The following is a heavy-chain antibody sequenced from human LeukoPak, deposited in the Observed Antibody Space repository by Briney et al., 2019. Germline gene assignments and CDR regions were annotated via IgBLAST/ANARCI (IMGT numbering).Heavy chain of an antibody. V-gene: IGHV3-7*01. D-gene: IGHD3-3*01. CDR2: IKQDESEK. Sequence: PGGSLRLSCAASGFTFSSSWMSWLRQAPGKGLEWVANIKQDESEKYYLDSVEGRFTISRDNAKKSLYLQMHSLRVEDTALYYCAREVLRPIHRLSDIHAFDFWGQGTMVTVSS. CDR3: AREVLRPIHRLSDIHAFDF. CDR1: GFTFSSSW. J-gene: IGHJ3*01.